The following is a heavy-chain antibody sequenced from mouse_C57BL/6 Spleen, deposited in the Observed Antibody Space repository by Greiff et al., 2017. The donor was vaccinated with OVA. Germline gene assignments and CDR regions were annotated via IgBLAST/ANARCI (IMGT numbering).Heavy chain of an antibody. Sequence: QVQLQQPGAELVRPGSSVKLSCKASGYTFTSYWMHWVKQRPIQGLEWIGNIDPSDSETHYNQKFKDKATLTVDKSSSPAYMQLSSLTSEDSAVYYCARDGVYDYDEGYAMDYWGQGTSVTVSS. CDR1: GYTFTSYW. J-gene: IGHJ4*01. CDR2: IDPSDSET. D-gene: IGHD2-4*01. V-gene: IGHV1-52*01. CDR3: ARDGVYDYDEGYAMDY.